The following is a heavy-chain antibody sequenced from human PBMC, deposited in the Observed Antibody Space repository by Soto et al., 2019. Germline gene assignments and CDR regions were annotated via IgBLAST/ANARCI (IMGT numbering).Heavy chain of an antibody. V-gene: IGHV4-61*01. CDR1: DGSVTAGSYY. CDR3: ARVPQYYCESSAYYFGYYFDF. D-gene: IGHD3-22*01. CDR2: MYYLGST. Sequence: SETLSLTCTVSDGSVTAGSYYWGWIRQPPGKGLEWIAYMYYLGSTDYNPSLKSRVTTSVDTSKNQLSLSLSSVTAADTAVYFCARVPQYYCESSAYYFGYYFDFWGQGTLVTVSS. J-gene: IGHJ4*02.